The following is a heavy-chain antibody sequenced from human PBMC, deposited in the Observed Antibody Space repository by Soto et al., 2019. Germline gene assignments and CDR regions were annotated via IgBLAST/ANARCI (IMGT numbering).Heavy chain of an antibody. D-gene: IGHD3-22*01. CDR1: GYTFTSYY. J-gene: IGHJ4*02. V-gene: IGHV1-46*01. CDR3: ARDLYYYDSSGSRGNLDY. Sequence: SVKVSCKAAGYTFTSYYMHWVRQAPGQGLEWMGIINPSGGSTSYAQKFQGRVTMTRDTSTSTVYMELSSLRSEDTAVYYCARDLYYYDSSGSRGNLDYWGQGTLVTVSS. CDR2: INPSGGST.